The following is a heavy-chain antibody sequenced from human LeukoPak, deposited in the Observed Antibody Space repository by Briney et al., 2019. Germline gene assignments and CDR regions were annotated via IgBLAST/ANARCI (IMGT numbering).Heavy chain of an antibody. CDR3: AKGPTVTTATFDY. CDR1: GFTFDDYA. Sequence: PGGSLRLSCAASGFTFDDYAMHWVRQAPGKGLEWVSGISWNSGTIGYADSVKGRFTISRDNAKNSLYLQMNSLRAEDTVLYYCAKGPTVTTATFDYWGQGTLVTVSS. V-gene: IGHV3-9*01. D-gene: IGHD4-17*01. J-gene: IGHJ4*02. CDR2: ISWNSGTI.